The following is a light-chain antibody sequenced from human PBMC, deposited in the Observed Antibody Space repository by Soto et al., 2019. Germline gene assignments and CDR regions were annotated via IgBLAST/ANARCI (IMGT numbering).Light chain of an antibody. CDR3: QQYGGSPWT. Sequence: EIVLTQSPGTLSLSPGERATLSCRASQTVSSNYLAWYQQKPGQAPRLLISGASSRATGIPDRFSGSGSGTDFTLTITSLEPEDFAVYYCQQYGGSPWTFGQGTKVDI. CDR1: QTVSSNY. J-gene: IGKJ1*01. V-gene: IGKV3-20*01. CDR2: GAS.